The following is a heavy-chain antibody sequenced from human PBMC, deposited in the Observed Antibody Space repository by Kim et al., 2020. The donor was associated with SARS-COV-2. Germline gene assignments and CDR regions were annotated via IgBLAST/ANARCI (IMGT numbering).Heavy chain of an antibody. Sequence: VKGRFTISRDNAKNSLYLQMNSRRAEDTALYYCAKDRDGSGSYYHSGMDVWGQGTTVTVSS. CDR3: AKDRDGSGSYYHSGMDV. D-gene: IGHD3-10*01. V-gene: IGHV3-9*01. J-gene: IGHJ6*02.